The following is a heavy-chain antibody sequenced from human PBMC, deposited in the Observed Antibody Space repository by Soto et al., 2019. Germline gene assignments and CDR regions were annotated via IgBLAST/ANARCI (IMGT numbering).Heavy chain of an antibody. CDR2: VSGRGGDT. D-gene: IGHD3-3*01. J-gene: IGHJ4*02. CDR1: GFSFSSFA. V-gene: IGHV3-23*01. Sequence: EVHLLQSGGGLVQPGGSLRLSCAASGFSFSSFALSWVRQSPGKGLEWVAAVSGRGGDTYYANSVKGRFTISRDNSQNTLFLQMNSLRAEDSAIYYCAKVPNYDLWSCFSAVYFDYWGQGSRVTVSS. CDR3: AKVPNYDLWSCFSAVYFDY.